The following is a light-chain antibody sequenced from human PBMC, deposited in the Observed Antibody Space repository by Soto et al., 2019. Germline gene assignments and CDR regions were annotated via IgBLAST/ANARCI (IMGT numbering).Light chain of an antibody. CDR1: QSISSY. V-gene: IGKV1-39*01. CDR3: QQSYSTPASLRGVPTYT. CDR2: AAS. J-gene: IGKJ2*01. Sequence: DIQMTQSPSSLSASVGDRVTITCRASQSISSYLNWYQQKPGKAPKLLIYAASSLQSGVPSRFSGSGSGTDFTLTISSPQPEDFATYYCQQSYSTPASLRGVPTYTFGQGTKLEIK.